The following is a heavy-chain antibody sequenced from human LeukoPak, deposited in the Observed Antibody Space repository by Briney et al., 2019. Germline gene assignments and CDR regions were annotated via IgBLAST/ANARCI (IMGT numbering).Heavy chain of an antibody. J-gene: IGHJ4*02. CDR1: GGSISSSPYY. CDR3: ARQTGSGLFILP. Sequence: PSETLSLTCTVSGGSISSSPYYWGWIRQPPGMGLEWIGSIYYTGNTYYNASLKSQVSISIDTSKNQFSLKLTSVTAADTAVYYCARQTGSGLFILPGGQGTLVTVSS. D-gene: IGHD3/OR15-3a*01. V-gene: IGHV4-39*01. CDR2: IYYTGNT.